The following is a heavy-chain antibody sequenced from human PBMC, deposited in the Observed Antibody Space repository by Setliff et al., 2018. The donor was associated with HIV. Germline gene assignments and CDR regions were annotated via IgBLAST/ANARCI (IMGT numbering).Heavy chain of an antibody. Sequence: GGSLRLSCEASGFTFSGYWMSWVRQGPGKGLEWVADIKEDGSEKQYMDSVKGRFTISRDNAKNSLYLQMNSLRVEDTAVYYCARDDYLDGRWGQGTLVTVS. D-gene: IGHD4-17*01. CDR2: IKEDGSEK. CDR1: GFTFSGYW. J-gene: IGHJ1*01. V-gene: IGHV3-7*03. CDR3: ARDDYLDGR.